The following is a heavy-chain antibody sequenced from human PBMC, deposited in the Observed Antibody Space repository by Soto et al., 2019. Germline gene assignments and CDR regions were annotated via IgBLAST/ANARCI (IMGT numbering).Heavy chain of an antibody. J-gene: IGHJ6*02. CDR1: GFTFDDYA. D-gene: IGHD2-2*01. CDR3: AKDICGLAPYSNRYCRGTSRVDFGMDV. V-gene: IGHV3-9*01. CDR2: ISWNSGNI. Sequence: EVQLVESGGGLVQPGRSLRLSCAASGFTFDDYAMHWARQAPGKGLEWVSGISWNSGNIGYADSVKGRFTISRDNAKKSLYLQMNSLRAEDTALYYCAKDICGLAPYSNRYCRGTSRVDFGMDVWGQGTTVTVSS.